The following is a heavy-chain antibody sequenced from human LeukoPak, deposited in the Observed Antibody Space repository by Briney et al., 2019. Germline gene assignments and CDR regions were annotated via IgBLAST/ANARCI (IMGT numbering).Heavy chain of an antibody. CDR2: INAGNGNT. Sequence: ASVKVSCTASGYTFTSYAMHWVRQAPGQRLEWMGWINAGNGNTKYSKKFQGRVTITRDTSASTAYMELSSLRSEDTAVYYCAREKQQLGQDYYYGMDVWGKGTTFTVSS. D-gene: IGHD6-13*01. J-gene: IGHJ6*04. CDR1: GYTFTSYA. V-gene: IGHV1-3*01. CDR3: AREKQQLGQDYYYGMDV.